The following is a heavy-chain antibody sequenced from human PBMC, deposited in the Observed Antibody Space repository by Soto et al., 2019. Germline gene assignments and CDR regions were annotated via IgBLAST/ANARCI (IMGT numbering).Heavy chain of an antibody. Sequence: KPSETLSLTCSVSGSSIDYFYWIWLRQPPGKGLEWIGFVSYSGSTSYNPSLKSRVTMSVDRTKNQFSLNLSSMTAADTAIYFCAREASEQLGSIDYWGQGTLVT. CDR1: GSSIDYFY. CDR2: VSYSGST. D-gene: IGHD6-6*01. J-gene: IGHJ4*02. V-gene: IGHV4-59*01. CDR3: AREASEQLGSIDY.